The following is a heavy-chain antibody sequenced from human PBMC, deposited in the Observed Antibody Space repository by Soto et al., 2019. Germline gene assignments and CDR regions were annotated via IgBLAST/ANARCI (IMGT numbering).Heavy chain of an antibody. CDR1: GYTFTSYG. CDR2: ISAYNGNT. J-gene: IGHJ4*02. D-gene: IGHD3-22*01. Sequence: GASVKVSCKASGYTFTSYGISWVRQAPGQGLEWMGWISAYNGNTNYAQKLQGRVTMTTDTSTSTAYMELRSLRSDDTAVYYCARGGTAMIVSVPWFDYWGQGTLVTVSS. V-gene: IGHV1-18*01. CDR3: ARGGTAMIVSVPWFDY.